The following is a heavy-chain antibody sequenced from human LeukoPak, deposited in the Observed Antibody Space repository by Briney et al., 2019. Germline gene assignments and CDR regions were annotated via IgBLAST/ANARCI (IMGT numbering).Heavy chain of an antibody. V-gene: IGHV3-23*01. CDR3: AKLGQWLEFDY. D-gene: IGHD6-19*01. Sequence: GGSLRLSCAASGFTFSSYAMSWVRQAPGKGLEWVSAISDSGGSTYYADSVRGRFTISRDNSKNTLYLQMNSLRAEDTAVYYCAKLGQWLEFDYWGQGTLVTVSS. CDR2: ISDSGGST. CDR1: GFTFSSYA. J-gene: IGHJ4*02.